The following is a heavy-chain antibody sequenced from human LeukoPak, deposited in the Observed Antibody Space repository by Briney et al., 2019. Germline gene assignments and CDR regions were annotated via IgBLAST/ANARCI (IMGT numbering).Heavy chain of an antibody. CDR3: ARDETFSYGFFGH. V-gene: IGHV4-38-2*02. J-gene: IGHJ4*02. D-gene: IGHD5-18*01. CDR2: IYHGGST. CDR1: GYSLSRGYD. Sequence: PSETLSLTCAVSGYSLSRGYDWGWIRQPPGKGLEWIGSIYHGGSTYYNPSLKSRATISVDTSKNQFSLKLSPVTAADTAVYYCARDETFSYGFFGHWGQGTLVTVSS.